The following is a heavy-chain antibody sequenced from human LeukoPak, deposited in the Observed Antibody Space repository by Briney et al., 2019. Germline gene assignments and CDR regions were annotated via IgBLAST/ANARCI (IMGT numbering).Heavy chain of an antibody. V-gene: IGHV3-48*03. Sequence: PGGSLRLSCAASGFTFSSYEMNWVRQAPGKGLEWVSYISSSGSTIYYADSVKGRFTISRDNAKNSLYLQMNSLRAEDTAVYYCARDGARQMFRTYSRGDNWFDPWGQGTLVTVSS. CDR3: ARDGARQMFRTYSRGDNWFDP. CDR2: ISSSGSTI. J-gene: IGHJ5*02. CDR1: GFTFSSYE. D-gene: IGHD2-15*01.